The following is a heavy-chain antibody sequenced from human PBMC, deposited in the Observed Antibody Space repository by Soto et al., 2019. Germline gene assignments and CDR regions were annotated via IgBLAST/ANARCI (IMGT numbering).Heavy chain of an antibody. V-gene: IGHV1-3*04. Sequence: ASVKVSCKASGYTFTNCAIHWVRQAPGQGLEWIGSINTGDANTKYSQKYQDRVTITRDTGASTAYMEMYVLRSEDTAVYYCARDRYSVSFSGRLNWFDPWGQ. D-gene: IGHD3-16*02. CDR3: ARDRYSVSFSGRLNWFDP. J-gene: IGHJ5*02. CDR2: INTGDANT. CDR1: GYTFTNCA.